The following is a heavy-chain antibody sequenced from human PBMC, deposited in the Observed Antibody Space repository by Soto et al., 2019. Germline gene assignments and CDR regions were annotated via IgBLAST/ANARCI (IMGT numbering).Heavy chain of an antibody. D-gene: IGHD3-3*01. Sequence: QVQLVQSGAEVKKPGASVKVSCKASGYTFTSYGISWVRQAPGQGLEWMGWISAYNGNTNYAQKLQGRVTMTTDTSTSTADMELRSLRSDDTAVYYCARVYDFWSGYPPGLAEPWGQGTLVTVSS. CDR1: GYTFTSYG. CDR3: ARVYDFWSGYPPGLAEP. V-gene: IGHV1-18*01. J-gene: IGHJ5*02. CDR2: ISAYNGNT.